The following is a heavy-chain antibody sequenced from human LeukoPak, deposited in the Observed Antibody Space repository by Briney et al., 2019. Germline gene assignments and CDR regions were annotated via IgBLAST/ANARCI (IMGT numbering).Heavy chain of an antibody. CDR3: ASLYCSGGSCYSC. D-gene: IGHD2-15*01. CDR1: GFTFSSYS. CDR2: ISSSSSYI. Sequence: PGGSPRLSCAASGFTFSSYSMNWVRQAPGKGLEWVSSISSSSSYIYYADSVKGRFTISGDNAKNSLYLQMNSLRAEDTAAYYCASLYCSGGSCYSCWGQGTLVTVSS. J-gene: IGHJ4*02. V-gene: IGHV3-21*01.